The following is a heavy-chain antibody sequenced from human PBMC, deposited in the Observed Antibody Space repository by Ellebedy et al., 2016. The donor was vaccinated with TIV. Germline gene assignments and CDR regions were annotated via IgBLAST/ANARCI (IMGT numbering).Heavy chain of an antibody. D-gene: IGHD5-24*01. CDR2: IKPDGSAQ. J-gene: IGHJ4*02. V-gene: IGHV3-7*01. Sequence: PGGSLRLSCAASGFTFSNYWMSRVRQAPGKGLEWVGNIKPDGSAQYYVDSVKGRFTMSRDNAKNSLYLQMDSLRAEDKAVYYCARDRGNGYNYRSPFDHWGQGSLVTVSS. CDR3: ARDRGNGYNYRSPFDH. CDR1: GFTFSNYW.